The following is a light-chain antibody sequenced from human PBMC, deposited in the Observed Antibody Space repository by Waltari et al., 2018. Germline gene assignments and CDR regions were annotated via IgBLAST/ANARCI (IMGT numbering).Light chain of an antibody. CDR1: QSVLSSTNSNNY. CDR3: QQYYTTPCT. V-gene: IGKV4-1*01. J-gene: IGKJ2*02. Sequence: DIVLTQSQDSLALSLGERAPISCRSSQSVLSSTNSNNYLAWYQQRPGQPPKLLCYWASTRVSGVPDRFDGSGSGTDFTLTISSLQAEDLAVYYCQQYYTTPCTFGQGTRLEIK. CDR2: WAS.